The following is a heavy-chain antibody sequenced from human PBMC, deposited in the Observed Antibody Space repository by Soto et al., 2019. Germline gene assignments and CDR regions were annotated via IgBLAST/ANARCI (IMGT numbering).Heavy chain of an antibody. D-gene: IGHD5-12*01. CDR1: GGTFSSYA. J-gene: IGHJ4*02. V-gene: IGHV1-69*06. CDR3: AGSRDGYNFDY. CDR2: IIPIFGTA. Sequence: QVQLVQSGAEVKKPGSSVKVSCKASGGTFSSYAISWVRQAPGQGLEWMGGIIPIFGTANYAQKFQGRVTITADKSTSTAYMEMGSLRSADTAVYNCAGSRDGYNFDYWGQGTLVTVSS.